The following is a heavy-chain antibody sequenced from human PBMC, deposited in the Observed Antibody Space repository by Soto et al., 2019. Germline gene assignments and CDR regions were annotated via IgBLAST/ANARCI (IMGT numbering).Heavy chain of an antibody. V-gene: IGHV1-46*01. D-gene: IGHD1-1*01. CDR3: ASHDPGARFDP. CDR1: GYIFTAYS. Sequence: QVQLVQSGAEVKKPGASVKVSCKTSGYIFTAYSMHWVRQAPGQGLEWMGVVNPSGGSAHYAQSLEGIVTLTRDTSTSTFYMALSSLRSEDTAVYYCASHDPGARFDPWGQGTLGIVSS. J-gene: IGHJ5*02. CDR2: VNPSGGSA.